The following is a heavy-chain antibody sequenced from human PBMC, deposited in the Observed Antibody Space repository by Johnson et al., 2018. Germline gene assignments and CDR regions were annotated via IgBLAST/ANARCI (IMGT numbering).Heavy chain of an antibody. CDR3: AKEGDNISYLSFDY. CDR2: ISSDGGTD. D-gene: IGHD1-1*01. Sequence: QVQLVQSGGGVVQPGGSLRLSCAASGFAFSRHGMHWVRQAPGKGPEWVAVISSDGGTDYYADTVKGRFTIFRDNSRNTLTLQMNSRRAGDTALYYCAKEGDNISYLSFDYGGQGTLVTVSS. J-gene: IGHJ4*02. CDR1: GFAFSRHG. V-gene: IGHV3-30*18.